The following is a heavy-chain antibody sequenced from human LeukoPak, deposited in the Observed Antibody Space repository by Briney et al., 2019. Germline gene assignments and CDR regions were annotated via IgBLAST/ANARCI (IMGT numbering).Heavy chain of an antibody. V-gene: IGHV1-18*01. CDR3: ASSQLLGYYMDV. D-gene: IGHD2-2*01. CDR1: GYTFTSYG. CDR2: ISAYNGNT. Sequence: ASVKVSCKASGYTFTSYGISWVRQAPGQGLEWMGWISAYNGNTNYAQKFQGRVTITTDESTSTAYMELSSLRSDDTAVYYCASSQLLGYYMDVWGKGTTVTVSS. J-gene: IGHJ6*03.